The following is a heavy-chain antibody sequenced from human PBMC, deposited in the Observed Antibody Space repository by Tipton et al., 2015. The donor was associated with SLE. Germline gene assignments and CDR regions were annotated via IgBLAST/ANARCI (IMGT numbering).Heavy chain of an antibody. CDR3: ARVPPYFYDSSGYYEDYYYMDV. V-gene: IGHV3-21*01. CDR2: ISNSGRYI. J-gene: IGHJ6*03. CDR1: EFTFSDFS. D-gene: IGHD3-22*01. Sequence: SLRLSCVGSEFTFSDFSMNWVRQAPGKGLEWVSSISNSGRYIFHADSVKGRFTISRDNGKKSLYLQMNSLRAEDTAVYYCARVPPYFYDSSGYYEDYYYMDVWGKGTTVTVSS.